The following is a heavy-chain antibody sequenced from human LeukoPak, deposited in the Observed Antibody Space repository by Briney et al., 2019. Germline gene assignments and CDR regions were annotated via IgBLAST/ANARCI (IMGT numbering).Heavy chain of an antibody. J-gene: IGHJ4*02. Sequence: PGGSLRLSCAASGFTFSNYGMHWVRQAPGKGLEWVAVISYDGSNKYYADSVKGRFTISRDSSKNTLYLQMNSLRAEDTAVYYCAKDRISLIVVLIPDLDYWGQGTLVTVSS. CDR1: GFTFSNYG. CDR3: AKDRISLIVVLIPDLDY. D-gene: IGHD3-22*01. V-gene: IGHV3-30*18. CDR2: ISYDGSNK.